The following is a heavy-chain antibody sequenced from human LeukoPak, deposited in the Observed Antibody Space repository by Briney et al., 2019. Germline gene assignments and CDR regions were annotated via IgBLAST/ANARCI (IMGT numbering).Heavy chain of an antibody. V-gene: IGHV3-21*01. CDR3: ARDRVDY. J-gene: IGHJ4*02. Sequence: GGSLRLSGAASGFTFSSYSMNWLRQAPGKGLEWVSSISSSSSYIYSSDSVKGRFAISRNNAKNSLYLQRNRRRAEDTAVYYCARDRVDYWGQGTLVTVSS. CDR2: ISSSSSYI. CDR1: GFTFSSYS.